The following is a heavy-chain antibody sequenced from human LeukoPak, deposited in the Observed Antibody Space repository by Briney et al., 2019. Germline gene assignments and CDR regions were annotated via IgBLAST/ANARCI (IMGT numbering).Heavy chain of an antibody. CDR1: GGSISSYY. CDR2: IYYSGST. V-gene: IGHV4-59*12. CDR3: ARERLGGSYYRPVDY. J-gene: IGHJ4*02. Sequence: PSETLSLTCTVSGGSISSYYWSWIRQPPGKGLEWIGSIYYSGSTYYNPSLKSRVTISVDTSKNQFSLKLSSVSAEDTALYYCARERLGGSYYRPVDYWGQGTLVTVSS. D-gene: IGHD1-26*01.